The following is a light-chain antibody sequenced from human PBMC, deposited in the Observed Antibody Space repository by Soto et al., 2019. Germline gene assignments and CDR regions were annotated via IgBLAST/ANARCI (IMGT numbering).Light chain of an antibody. V-gene: IGKV3-20*01. CDR3: QRYGSSPPWT. J-gene: IGKJ1*01. CDR2: GSS. Sequence: EIVLTQSPGTLSLSPGERATLYCRASQSVSSSYLAWYQQKPGQAPRLLIYGSSSRPTGIPDRFSGSGSGTDFTLTISSLEPEDFAVYYCQRYGSSPPWTFGQGTKVEIK. CDR1: QSVSSSY.